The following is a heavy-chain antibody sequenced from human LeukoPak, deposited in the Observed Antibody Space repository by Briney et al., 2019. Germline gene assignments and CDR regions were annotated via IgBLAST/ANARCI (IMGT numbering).Heavy chain of an antibody. CDR1: GFTFSSYA. CDR2: ISGTGGST. CDR3: AKGYGYYDILTGYYLFDY. V-gene: IGHV3-23*01. D-gene: IGHD3-9*01. Sequence: GGSLRLSCAASGFTFSSYAMIWVRQAPGKGLEWVSAISGTGGSTFYADSVKGRFTISRDNSKNTLYLQISRLRAEDTAVYYCAKGYGYYDILTGYYLFDYWGQGTLVTVSS. J-gene: IGHJ4*02.